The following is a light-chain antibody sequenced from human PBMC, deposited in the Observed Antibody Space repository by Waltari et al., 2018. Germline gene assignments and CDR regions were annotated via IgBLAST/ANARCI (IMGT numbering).Light chain of an antibody. J-gene: IGKJ1*01. CDR1: QSVLYSSNNKNY. V-gene: IGKV4-1*01. Sequence: DIVMTQSPDSLAVSLGKWATIHCKSSQSVLYSSNNKNYLAWYQQKPGQPPKLLIYWASTRESGVPDRFSGSGSGTDFTLTISSLQAEDVAVYYCQQYYTTRTFGQGTKVEIK. CDR3: QQYYTTRT. CDR2: WAS.